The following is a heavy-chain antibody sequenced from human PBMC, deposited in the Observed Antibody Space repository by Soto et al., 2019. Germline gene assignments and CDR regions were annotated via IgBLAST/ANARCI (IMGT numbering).Heavy chain of an antibody. CDR1: GYTFTSYG. D-gene: IGHD3-3*01. CDR3: ARGSYDFWSGYGSYYYYYYGMDV. CDR2: ISAYNGNT. Sequence: QVQLVQSGAEVKKPGASVKVTCKASGYTFTSYGISWVRQAPGQGLEWMGWISAYNGNTNYAQKLQGRVTMTTDTSTSTAYMELRSLRSDDTAVYYCARGSYDFWSGYGSYYYYYYGMDVWGQGTTVTVSS. V-gene: IGHV1-18*01. J-gene: IGHJ6*02.